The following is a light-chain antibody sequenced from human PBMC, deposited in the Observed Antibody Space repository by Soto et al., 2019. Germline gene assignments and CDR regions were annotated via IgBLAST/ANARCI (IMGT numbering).Light chain of an antibody. J-gene: IGLJ2*01. V-gene: IGLV2-14*01. CDR2: EVS. CDR1: SSDVGGYNY. CDR3: SSYTSSSTLDWVV. Sequence: QSALTQPASVSGSPGQSITISCTGTSSDVGGYNYVSWYQQHPGKAPKLMIYEVSNRPSGVSNRFSGSKSGNTASLTISGLQAEDEADYYCSSYTSSSTLDWVVFGGGTKVTVL.